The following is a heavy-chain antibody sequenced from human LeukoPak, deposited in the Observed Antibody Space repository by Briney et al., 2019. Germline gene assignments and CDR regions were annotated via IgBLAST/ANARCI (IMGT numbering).Heavy chain of an antibody. CDR3: AELGITMIEGV. D-gene: IGHD3-22*01. CDR1: GFPFSDYG. Sequence: PGRSLRLSCAASGFPFSDYGMNWVRQAPGKGLEWVSYISSSGSTIYYADSVKGRFTISRDNAKNSLYLQMNSLRAEDTAVYYCAELGITMIEGVWGKGTTVTISS. V-gene: IGHV3-48*04. CDR2: ISSSGSTI. J-gene: IGHJ6*04.